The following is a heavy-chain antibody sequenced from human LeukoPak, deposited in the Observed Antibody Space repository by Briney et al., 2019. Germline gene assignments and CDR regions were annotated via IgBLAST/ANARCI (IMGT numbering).Heavy chain of an antibody. CDR2: SYNGGAT. D-gene: IGHD3-16*01. CDR1: GLTVSDNY. CDR3: ARVLGGFYFDF. V-gene: IGHV3-53*01. J-gene: IGHJ4*02. Sequence: GGSLRLSCSASGLTVSDNYMTWVRQAPGKGLEWVSLSYNGGATYYADSAKGRFTISRDYSKNTVYLQMNSLRVEDTAIYYCARVLGGFYFDFWGQGTPVTVSS.